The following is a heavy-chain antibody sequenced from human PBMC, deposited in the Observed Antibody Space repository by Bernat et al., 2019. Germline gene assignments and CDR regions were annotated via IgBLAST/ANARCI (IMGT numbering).Heavy chain of an antibody. Sequence: EVQLEESGGGLVQPGGSLRLSCAASGSTFSSYSLNWFRQAPGKGLEWLSYISSGSSTMYYADSVRGRFTISRDNGKNSLYLQMNSLRDEDTAVYYCERDGGHSGYDWDFDHWGQGTLVTVSS. CDR2: ISSGSSTM. J-gene: IGHJ4*02. CDR1: GSTFSSYS. D-gene: IGHD5-12*01. CDR3: ERDGGHSGYDWDFDH. V-gene: IGHV3-48*02.